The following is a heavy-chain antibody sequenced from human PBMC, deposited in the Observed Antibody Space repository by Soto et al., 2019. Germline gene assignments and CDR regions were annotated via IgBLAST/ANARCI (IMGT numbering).Heavy chain of an antibody. J-gene: IGHJ3*02. V-gene: IGHV3-74*01. CDR3: ARGVRGAYGLDI. Sequence: GGSLRLSCAASGFTFSSYWIHWVRQAPGKRLVWVSRINSDGSRTNYADSVKGRFTISRDNAKNTLYLQMNSLRAEETAVYYCARGVRGAYGLDIWGQGKMVTVSS. CDR1: GFTFSSYW. D-gene: IGHD2-21*01. CDR2: INSDGSRT.